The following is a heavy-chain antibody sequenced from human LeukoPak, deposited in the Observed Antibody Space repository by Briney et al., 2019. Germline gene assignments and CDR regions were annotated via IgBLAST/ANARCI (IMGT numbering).Heavy chain of an antibody. CDR2: IYYSGST. CDR1: GGSISSYY. D-gene: IGHD6-19*01. CDR3: ARGKVVAGTPGQNSWDS. V-gene: IGHV4-59*12. J-gene: IGHJ4*02. Sequence: PSETLSLTCTVSGGSISSYYWSWIRKPPGKGLEWIGYIYYSGSTNYNPSLKSRVSMSVDTSKNQFSLKLSSVTAADTAVCYCARGKVVAGTPGQNSWDSWGQGTLVTVSS.